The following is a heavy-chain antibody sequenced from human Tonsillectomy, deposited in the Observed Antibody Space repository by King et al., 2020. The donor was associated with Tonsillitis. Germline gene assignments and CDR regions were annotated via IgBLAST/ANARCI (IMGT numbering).Heavy chain of an antibody. D-gene: IGHD3-22*01. CDR3: AKDIQSYCDACGYLDY. CDR2: ITSSGGST. CDR1: GFTFSSYV. Sequence: VQLVESGGGLGQPGGSLRLSCAASGFTFSSYVLTWVRQAPGRGLEWVSGITSSGGSTYYADSVQGRFTISRDNSKNTLYLQMNILRAEDTAVYYCAKDIQSYCDACGYLDYWGQGTQVTVSS. J-gene: IGHJ4*02. V-gene: IGHV3-23*04.